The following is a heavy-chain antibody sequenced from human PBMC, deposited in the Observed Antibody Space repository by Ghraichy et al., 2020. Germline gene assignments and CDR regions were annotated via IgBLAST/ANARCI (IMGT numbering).Heavy chain of an antibody. J-gene: IGHJ4*02. CDR1: GFSFSSTA. D-gene: IGHD1-26*01. V-gene: IGHV3-23*01. CDR2: ISGSGDKT. CDR3: AKDFTGSFY. Sequence: GESLNISCAASGFSFSSTAMSWVRQAPGRGLEWLSGISGSGDKTHYADSVKGRFVFSRDNSKNTLYLQTSSLRAEDTAVYYCAKDFTGSFYGGQGTLVTVSS.